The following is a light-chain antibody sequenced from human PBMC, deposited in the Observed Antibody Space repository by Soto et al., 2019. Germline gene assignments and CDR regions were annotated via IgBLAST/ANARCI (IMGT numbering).Light chain of an antibody. J-gene: IGKJ1*01. CDR2: GAS. CDR1: QSVSNN. V-gene: IGKV3-15*01. Sequence: EIVMTQSPATLSVSPGERATLSCRASQSVSNNLAWYQKKPGQAPRLLIHGASTRATGIPARFSGSGSGTEFTLTISSLQSEDFAVYYCQRYNNWWTFGQGTRVEIK. CDR3: QRYNNWWT.